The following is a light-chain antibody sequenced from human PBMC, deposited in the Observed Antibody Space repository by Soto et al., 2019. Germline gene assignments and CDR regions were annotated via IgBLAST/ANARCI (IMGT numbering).Light chain of an antibody. J-gene: IGKJ4*01. Sequence: EIVMTQSPATLSVSPGEGATLSCKASQNVYNNLAWHQQRPGQPPRLLIYDASTRATGISARFSGSGYGTEFTLTNSSLQSEDFAVYFCQQCRNWPLTFGGGTKVEIK. CDR3: QQCRNWPLT. CDR2: DAS. CDR1: QNVYNN. V-gene: IGKV3-15*01.